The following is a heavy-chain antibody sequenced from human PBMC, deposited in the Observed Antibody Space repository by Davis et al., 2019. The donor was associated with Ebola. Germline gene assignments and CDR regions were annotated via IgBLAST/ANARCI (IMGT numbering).Heavy chain of an antibody. V-gene: IGHV3-7*01. D-gene: IGHD4-17*01. CDR1: GFTLSSYW. J-gene: IGHJ4*02. Sequence: SCVGSGFTLSSYWMYWVRQAPGKGLEWVANINDAGTEKHYVDSVKGRFTISRDNAKNSLYLQMNSLRGEDTAVYYCARDPLRRFDYWGQGTQVTVSS. CDR3: ARDPLRRFDY. CDR2: INDAGTEK.